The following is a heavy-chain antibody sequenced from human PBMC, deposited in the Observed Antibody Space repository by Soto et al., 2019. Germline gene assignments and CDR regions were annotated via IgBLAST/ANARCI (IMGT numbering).Heavy chain of an antibody. D-gene: IGHD2-21*01. CDR3: ARAVGPDTATERYCGGDCRVLGY. CDR2: IYYSGST. V-gene: IGHV4-59*01. J-gene: IGHJ4*02. CDR1: GGSISSYY. Sequence: SETLSLTCTVSGGSISSYYWSWIRQPPGKGLEWIGYIYYSGSTNYNPSLKSRVTISVDTSKNQFSLKLSSVTAADTAVYYCARAVGPDTATERYCGGDCRVLGYWGQGTLVTVSS.